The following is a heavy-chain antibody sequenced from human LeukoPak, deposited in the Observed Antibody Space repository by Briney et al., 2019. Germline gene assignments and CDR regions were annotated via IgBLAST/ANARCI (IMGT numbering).Heavy chain of an antibody. V-gene: IGHV4-34*01. J-gene: IGHJ4*02. Sequence: PSETLSLTCAVYGGSFSGYYWSWIRQPPEKGLEWIGEINHVGRTNYNPSLKGRVSMSVDTSRSQFSLTVNSVTAADTAIYFCARLRMGSSRWLFPIDSWGQGVFVSVSS. CDR2: INHVGRT. D-gene: IGHD6-13*01. CDR3: ARLRMGSSRWLFPIDS. CDR1: GGSFSGYY.